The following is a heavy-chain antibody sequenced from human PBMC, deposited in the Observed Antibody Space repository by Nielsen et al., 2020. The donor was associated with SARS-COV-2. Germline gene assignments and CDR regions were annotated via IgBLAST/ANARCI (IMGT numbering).Heavy chain of an antibody. D-gene: IGHD2-15*01. CDR3: ARVRVYCSGGSCFDY. CDR2: ISAYNGNT. V-gene: IGHV1-18*01. J-gene: IGHJ4*02. Sequence: WVRQAPGQGLEWMGWISAYNGNTNYAQKLQGRVTITRDTSASTAYMELSSLRSEDTAVYYCARVRVYCSGGSCFDYWGQGTLVTVSS.